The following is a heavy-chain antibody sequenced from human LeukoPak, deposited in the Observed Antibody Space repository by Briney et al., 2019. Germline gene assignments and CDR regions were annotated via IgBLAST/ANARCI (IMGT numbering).Heavy chain of an antibody. V-gene: IGHV3-20*04. J-gene: IGHJ4*02. Sequence: AGGSLRLSCAASGFTFDDYGMSWVRQAPGKGLEWVSGINWNGGSTGYADSVKGRFTISRDNAKNSLYLQMNSLRAEDTAVYYCAREGERLLPSYFDYWGQGTLVTVSS. CDR1: GFTFDDYG. CDR3: AREGERLLPSYFDY. CDR2: INWNGGST. D-gene: IGHD2-15*01.